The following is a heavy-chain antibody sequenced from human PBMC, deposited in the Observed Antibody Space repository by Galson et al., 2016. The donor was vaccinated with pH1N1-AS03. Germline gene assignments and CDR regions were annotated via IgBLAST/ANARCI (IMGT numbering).Heavy chain of an antibody. D-gene: IGHD3-10*01. CDR1: GYTFTRYY. CDR3: AKYGSGTRGGFDF. J-gene: IGHJ4*02. V-gene: IGHV1-46*01. CDR2: IDPSVGST. Sequence: SCKASGYTFTRYYIHWMRQAPGQGFEWMGLIDPSVGSTTYAQNFQGRVTMTRKTATTTAYMELSSLKSDDTAMYYCAKYGSGTRGGFDFWGQGALITVSS.